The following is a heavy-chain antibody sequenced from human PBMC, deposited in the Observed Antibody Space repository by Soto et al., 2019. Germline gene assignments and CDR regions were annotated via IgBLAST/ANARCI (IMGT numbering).Heavy chain of an antibody. D-gene: IGHD3-10*01. Sequence: EVKLVESGGGLFQPGGSLRLSCETSGSSSGRSWMPGAPKSPVRGPQWVARITDDGSTTYYAASVEGRFTISRDNAKNALYLQMTSLRADDTAVYYCTRGPRPTSIGTGAFWGQGTLVTVSS. CDR1: GSSSGRSW. J-gene: IGHJ4*02. V-gene: IGHV3-74*01. CDR3: TRGPRPTSIGTGAF. CDR2: ITDDGSTT.